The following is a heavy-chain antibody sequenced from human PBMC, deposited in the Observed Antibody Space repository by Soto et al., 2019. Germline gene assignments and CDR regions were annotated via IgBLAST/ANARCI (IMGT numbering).Heavy chain of an antibody. J-gene: IGHJ4*02. V-gene: IGHV4-30-4*01. Sequence: QVQLQESGPGLVKPSQTLSLTCTVSGASISGGDYYWTWIRQPPGKGLEWIGSICYTGNTYSNPSLESRLSISVDPSNNQFALRLTSVTAPDTAIYYCARATYDSSTYYLDYWGQGTLVTVSS. D-gene: IGHD3-22*01. CDR1: GASISGGDYY. CDR3: ARATYDSSTYYLDY. CDR2: ICYTGNT.